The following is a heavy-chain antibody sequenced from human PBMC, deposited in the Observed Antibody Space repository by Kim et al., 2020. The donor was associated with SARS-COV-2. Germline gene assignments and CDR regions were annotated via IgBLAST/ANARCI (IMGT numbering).Heavy chain of an antibody. CDR1: GFTFSSYA. CDR3: ARDRDSSGWYLDY. Sequence: GGSLRLSCAASGFTFSSYAMHWVRQAPGKGLEWVAVISYDGSNKYYADSVKGRFTISRDNSKNTLYLQMNSLRAEDTAVYYCARDRDSSGWYLDYWGQGTLVTVSS. D-gene: IGHD6-19*01. J-gene: IGHJ4*02. CDR2: ISYDGSNK. V-gene: IGHV3-30-3*01.